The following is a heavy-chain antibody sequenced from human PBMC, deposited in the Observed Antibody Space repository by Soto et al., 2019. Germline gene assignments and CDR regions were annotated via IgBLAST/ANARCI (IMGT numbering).Heavy chain of an antibody. Sequence: GGSLRLSCAASGFTVSSNYMSWVRQAPGKGLEWVSVIYSGGSTYYADSVKGRFTISRDNSKNTLYLQMNSLRAEDTAVYYCARELGPSESGSSYFDYWGQGTLVTVS. V-gene: IGHV3-53*01. D-gene: IGHD1-26*01. CDR3: ARELGPSESGSSYFDY. CDR1: GFTVSSNY. J-gene: IGHJ4*02. CDR2: IYSGGST.